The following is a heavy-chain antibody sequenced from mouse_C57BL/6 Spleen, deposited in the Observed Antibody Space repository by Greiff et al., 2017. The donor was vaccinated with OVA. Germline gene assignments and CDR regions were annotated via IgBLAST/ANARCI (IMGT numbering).Heavy chain of an antibody. CDR2: ISSGSSTI. CDR3: ARSTMVTTTFDY. Sequence: EVKLVESGGGLVKPGGSLKLSCAASGFTFSDYGMHWVRQAPEKGLEWVAYISSGSSTIYYADTVKGRFTISRDNARNTLFLQMTILRSEDTAMYYCARSTMVTTTFDYWGQGTTLTVSS. J-gene: IGHJ2*01. CDR1: GFTFSDYG. D-gene: IGHD2-2*01. V-gene: IGHV5-17*01.